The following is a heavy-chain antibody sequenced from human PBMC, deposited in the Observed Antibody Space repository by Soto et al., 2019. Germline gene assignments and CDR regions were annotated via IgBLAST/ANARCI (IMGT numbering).Heavy chain of an antibody. Sequence: QVQLQESGPGLVKPSGTLSLTCAVSGGSISSSHWWTWVRQPPGKGLDWIGEIFHSGSTNYNPSLRSRVTISLDKSRNYFSLTLGSVTAADTAVYYCARSPSSSWFGGGAFDIWGQGTMVTVSS. CDR1: GGSISSSHW. D-gene: IGHD6-13*01. CDR2: IFHSGST. J-gene: IGHJ3*02. CDR3: ARSPSSSWFGGGAFDI. V-gene: IGHV4-4*02.